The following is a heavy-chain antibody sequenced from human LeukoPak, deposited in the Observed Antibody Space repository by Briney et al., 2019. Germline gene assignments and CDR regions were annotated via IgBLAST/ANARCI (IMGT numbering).Heavy chain of an antibody. CDR3: AKDLAFGFSGGSGENAFGI. V-gene: IGHV3-23*01. CDR2: ISGSGGST. J-gene: IGHJ3*02. Sequence: PGGSLRLSCAASGLTFSSYTMNWVRQAPGKGLEWVSGISGSGGSTYYADSVKGRFTISRDNSKNTLYLQMNSLRDEDTAVYYCAKDLAFGFSGGSGENAFGIWGQGTMVTVSS. D-gene: IGHD3-10*01. CDR1: GLTFSSYT.